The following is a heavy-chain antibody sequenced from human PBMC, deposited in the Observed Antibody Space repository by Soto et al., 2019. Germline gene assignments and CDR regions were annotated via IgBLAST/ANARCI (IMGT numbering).Heavy chain of an antibody. CDR3: ERGSRALITSFFAC. Sequence: LQESGPRLVKPSETLSLNCSVSGDAISNYYWSWIRQTPGRGLEWIGCVHESGSTEYSTSIRGRVIISLHTSKSHFSRSLRSASAADSATYYWERGSRALITSFFACWGQGIPFTVSS. CDR2: VHESGST. V-gene: IGHV4-59*01. J-gene: IGHJ4*02. D-gene: IGHD1-20*01. CDR1: GDAISNYY.